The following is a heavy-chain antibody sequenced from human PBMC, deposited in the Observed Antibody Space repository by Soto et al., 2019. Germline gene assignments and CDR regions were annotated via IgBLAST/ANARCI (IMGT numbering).Heavy chain of an antibody. V-gene: IGHV3-11*05. Sequence: QVQLVESGGGLVKPGGSLRLSCAVCGFTFSDYYLTWIRQAPGQGLEWVSYISSSTSHTNYADSVKGRFTISRDNAKNSLFLQMNSLRAEDTAVYYCARGRGAAADYFDFWGQGTLVTVSS. CDR2: ISSSTSHT. CDR1: GFTFSDYY. J-gene: IGHJ4*02. D-gene: IGHD6-13*01. CDR3: ARGRGAAADYFDF.